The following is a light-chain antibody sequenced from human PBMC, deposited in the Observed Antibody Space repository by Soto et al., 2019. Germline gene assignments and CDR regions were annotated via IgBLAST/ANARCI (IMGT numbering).Light chain of an antibody. V-gene: IGKV3-20*01. J-gene: IGKJ1*01. CDR1: QSVSSDS. CDR2: DAS. CDR3: QQYGSAPRT. Sequence: EIVLTQSPGTLSLSPGERAILSCRTSQSVSSDSLAWYRQKPGQAPRLLVYDASSRATGIPDRFSGSGSGTDFTLTISRLEPEDFAVYYCQQYGSAPRTF.